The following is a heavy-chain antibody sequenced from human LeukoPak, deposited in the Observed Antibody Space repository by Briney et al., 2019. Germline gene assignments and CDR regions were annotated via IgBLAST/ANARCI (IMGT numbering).Heavy chain of an antibody. Sequence: GASVKVSCKASGYTFTGYYMHWVRQAPGQGLEWMGWINPNSGSTNYAQKFQGRVTMTRDTSISTAYMELSRLRSDDTAVYYCARAMDTAMVTLNTFDYWGQGTLVTVSS. V-gene: IGHV1-2*02. D-gene: IGHD5-18*01. J-gene: IGHJ4*02. CDR2: INPNSGST. CDR3: ARAMDTAMVTLNTFDY. CDR1: GYTFTGYY.